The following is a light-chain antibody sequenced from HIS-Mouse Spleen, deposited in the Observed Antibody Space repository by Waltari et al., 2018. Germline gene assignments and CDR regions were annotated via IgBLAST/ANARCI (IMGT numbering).Light chain of an antibody. V-gene: IGLV1-47*01. CDR3: AAWDDSLSGPV. Sequence: QSVLTQPPSASGTPGQRCTISCSGSSSNIGSNYVYWYQQLPGTAPKLLIYRNNQRPSGVPDRFSGSKSGTSASLAISGLRSEDEADYYCAAWDDSLSGPVFGGGTKLTVL. CDR1: SSNIGSNY. CDR2: RNN. J-gene: IGLJ2*01.